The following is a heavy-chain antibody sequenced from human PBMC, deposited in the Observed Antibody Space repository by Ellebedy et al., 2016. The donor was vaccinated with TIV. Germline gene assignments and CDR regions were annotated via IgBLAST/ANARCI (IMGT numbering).Heavy chain of an antibody. Sequence: GESLKISCAASGFIFSDFGMTWVRQAPGKGLEWVSHVSSGEAKSYADSVKGRFTIPRDNAKNSLYLQMNSLRAEDTAVYYCTRDPDGDYDFDYWGQGTLVIVSS. J-gene: IGHJ4*02. CDR3: TRDPDGDYDFDY. D-gene: IGHD4-17*01. CDR2: VSSGEAK. V-gene: IGHV3-69-1*01. CDR1: GFIFSDFG.